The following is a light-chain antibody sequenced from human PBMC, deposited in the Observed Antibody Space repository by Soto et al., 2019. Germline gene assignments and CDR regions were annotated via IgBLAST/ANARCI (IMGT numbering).Light chain of an antibody. CDR3: QQYSTYTPRT. J-gene: IGKJ1*01. CDR2: GAS. Sequence: EIVMTQSPATLSVSPGERATLSCRASQSVGTNLVWYQHKPGQAPRPLIYGASIRATGIPARFSASGSGTEFTLTISSLQPDDFATYYCQQYSTYTPRTFGQGTKVDIK. CDR1: QSVGTN. V-gene: IGKV3-15*01.